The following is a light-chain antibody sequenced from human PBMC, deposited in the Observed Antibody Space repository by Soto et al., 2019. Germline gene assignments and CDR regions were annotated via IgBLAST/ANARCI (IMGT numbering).Light chain of an antibody. CDR2: GAS. Sequence: EIVLTQSPGTLSLSPRERATLSCRDSQSIFNNYLAWYQQKPGQAPRLLVYGASFRATGIPDRFSGSGSGTDFTLTISRLEPEDFAVYYCQHYGGSPFTFGQGTRLEIK. V-gene: IGKV3-20*01. CDR3: QHYGGSPFT. J-gene: IGKJ2*01. CDR1: QSIFNNY.